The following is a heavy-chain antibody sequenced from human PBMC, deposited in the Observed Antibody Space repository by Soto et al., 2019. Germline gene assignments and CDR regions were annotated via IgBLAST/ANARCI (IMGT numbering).Heavy chain of an antibody. J-gene: IGHJ4*02. CDR1: GGSISSYY. CDR3: ALAAAGTGLFDY. Sequence: QVQLQESGPGLVKPSETLSLTCTVSGGSISSYYWSWIRQPPGKGLEWIGYIYYSGSTNYNPSLKSRGTISVDTSKNQFALKLSSVTAADTAVYYCALAAAGTGLFDYWGQGTLVTVSS. CDR2: IYYSGST. V-gene: IGHV4-59*01. D-gene: IGHD6-13*01.